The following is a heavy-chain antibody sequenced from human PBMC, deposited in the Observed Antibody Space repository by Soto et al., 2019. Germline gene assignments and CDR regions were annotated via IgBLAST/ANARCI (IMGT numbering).Heavy chain of an antibody. Sequence: ASVKVSCKASGYTFTSYYMHWVRQAPGQGLEWMGIINPSGGSTSYAQKFQGRVTMTRDTSTSTVYMELSSLRSEDTAVYYCARDSIEAAGTPNFDYWGQRTLVTVSS. J-gene: IGHJ4*02. CDR3: ARDSIEAAGTPNFDY. CDR2: INPSGGST. CDR1: GYTFTSYY. V-gene: IGHV1-46*01. D-gene: IGHD6-13*01.